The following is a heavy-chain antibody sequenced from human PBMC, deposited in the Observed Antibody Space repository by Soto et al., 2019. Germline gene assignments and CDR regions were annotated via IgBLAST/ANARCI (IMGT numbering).Heavy chain of an antibody. Sequence: SVKVSCKASGGTFSSYAISWVRQAPGQGLEWMGGIIPIIGTAGYAQKFQGRVTMTANTSTSTAYMELSSLRSEDTAVYYCARGYYDFWSGYYWSNYYYYYMDVWGKGTTVTVSS. V-gene: IGHV1-69*06. CDR2: IIPIIGTA. J-gene: IGHJ6*03. CDR3: ARGYYDFWSGYYWSNYYYYYMDV. CDR1: GGTFSSYA. D-gene: IGHD3-3*01.